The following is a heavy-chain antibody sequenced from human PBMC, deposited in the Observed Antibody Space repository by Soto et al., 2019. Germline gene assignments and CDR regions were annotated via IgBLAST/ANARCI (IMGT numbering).Heavy chain of an antibody. CDR3: ARSARIPNNWFDP. D-gene: IGHD2-21*01. CDR2: IIPILGIA. J-gene: IGHJ5*02. CDR1: GGTFSSYT. Sequence: QVQLVQSGAEVKKPGSSVKVSCKASGGTFSSYTISWVRQAPGQGLEWMGRIIPILGIANYAQKFQGRVTITADKSQSTAYMELSSLRSEDTAVYYCARSARIPNNWFDPWGQGTLVTVSS. V-gene: IGHV1-69*02.